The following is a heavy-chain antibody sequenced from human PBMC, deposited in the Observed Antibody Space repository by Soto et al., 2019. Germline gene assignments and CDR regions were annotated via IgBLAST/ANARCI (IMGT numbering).Heavy chain of an antibody. CDR3: ARERDRTFDY. Sequence: SETLSLTCPVSGGSISSGGYYWSWIRQHPGKGLEWIGYIYYSGSTYYNPSLKSRVTISVDTSKNQFSLKLSSVTAADTAVYYCARERDRTFDYWGQGTLVTVSS. CDR2: IYYSGST. V-gene: IGHV4-31*03. CDR1: GGSISSGGYY. J-gene: IGHJ4*02.